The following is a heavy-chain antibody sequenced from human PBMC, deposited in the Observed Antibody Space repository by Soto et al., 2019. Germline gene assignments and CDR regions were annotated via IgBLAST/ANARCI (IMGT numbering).Heavy chain of an antibody. J-gene: IGHJ6*02. D-gene: IGHD2-2*03. Sequence: GGSLRLSCAASGFTFSSYAMSWLRQAPGKGLEWVSAISGSGGSTYYADSVKGRFTISRDNSKNTLYLQMNSLRAEDTAVYYCAKDGYFTQGGMDVWGQGTTVTVSS. V-gene: IGHV3-23*01. CDR2: ISGSGGST. CDR1: GFTFSSYA. CDR3: AKDGYFTQGGMDV.